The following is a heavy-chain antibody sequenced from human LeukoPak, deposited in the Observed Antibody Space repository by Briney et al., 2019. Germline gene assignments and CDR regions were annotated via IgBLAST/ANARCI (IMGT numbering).Heavy chain of an antibody. V-gene: IGHV3-23*01. CDR3: VKDLGRYRNNCFDY. CDR2: ISGSGGGT. Sequence: GGSLRLSCAASGYTFSSYAMIWVREAPEKALEWVSNISGSGGGTYYADTVKGRFTISRDDSKNTLYLQMNSLRAEDTAVYYCVKDLGRYRNNCFDYWGQGTLVTVSS. J-gene: IGHJ4*02. D-gene: IGHD1-26*01. CDR1: GYTFSSYA.